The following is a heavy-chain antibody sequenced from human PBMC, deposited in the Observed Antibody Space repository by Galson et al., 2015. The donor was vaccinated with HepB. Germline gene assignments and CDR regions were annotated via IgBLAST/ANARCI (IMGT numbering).Heavy chain of an antibody. Sequence: SVKVSCKASGYSFISNGISWVRQAPGQGLEWMGWISAYNGDTEYAQKFQGRLTMTTDTSTSTAYMELRSLRSDDTAVYYCARDPRIATGGQLCYLDYWGQGTLVSVSS. D-gene: IGHD6-13*01. CDR3: ARDPRIATGGQLCYLDY. CDR1: GYSFISNG. V-gene: IGHV1-18*01. J-gene: IGHJ4*02. CDR2: ISAYNGDT.